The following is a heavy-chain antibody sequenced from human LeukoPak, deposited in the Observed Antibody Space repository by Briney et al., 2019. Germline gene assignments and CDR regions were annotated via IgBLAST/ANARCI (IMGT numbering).Heavy chain of an antibody. CDR1: GYSISSGYY. V-gene: IGHV4-38-2*01. J-gene: IGHJ5*02. CDR3: ARTYDFWSGYQVGWFDP. Sequence: PSETLSLTCAVSGYSISSGYYWGWIRQPPGKGLEWIGSIYHSGSTYYNPSLKSRVTISVDTSKNQFSLKLSSVTAADTAVYYCARTYDFWSGYQVGWFDPWGQGTLVTVSS. CDR2: IYHSGST. D-gene: IGHD3-3*01.